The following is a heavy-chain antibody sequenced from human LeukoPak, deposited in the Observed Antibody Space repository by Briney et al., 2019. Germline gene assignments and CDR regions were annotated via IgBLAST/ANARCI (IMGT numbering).Heavy chain of an antibody. J-gene: IGHJ4*02. CDR2: ISWNSGSI. Sequence: GGSLRLSCAASGFTFDDYAMHWVRQAPGKGLEWVSGISWNSGSIGYADSVKGRFTISRDNAKNSLYLQMNSLRAEDTALYYCARSSAVAGIDYWGQGTLVTVSS. CDR1: GFTFDDYA. V-gene: IGHV3-9*01. D-gene: IGHD6-19*01. CDR3: ARSSAVAGIDY.